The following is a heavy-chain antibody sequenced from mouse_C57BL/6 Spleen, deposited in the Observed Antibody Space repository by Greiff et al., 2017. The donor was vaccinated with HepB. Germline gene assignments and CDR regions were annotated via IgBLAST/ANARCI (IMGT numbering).Heavy chain of an antibody. Sequence: VQLQQSGPELVKPGASVKIPCKASGYTFTDYNMDWVKQSHGKSLEWIGDINPNNGGTIYNQKFKGKATLTVDKSSSTAYMELRSLTSEDTAVYYCARRAYDYDYYAMDYWGQGTSVTVSS. CDR2: INPNNGGT. V-gene: IGHV1-18*01. J-gene: IGHJ4*01. CDR3: ARRAYDYDYYAMDY. D-gene: IGHD2-4*01. CDR1: GYTFTDYN.